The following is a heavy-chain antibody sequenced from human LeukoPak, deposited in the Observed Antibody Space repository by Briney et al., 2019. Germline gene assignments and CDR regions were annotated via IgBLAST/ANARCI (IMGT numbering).Heavy chain of an antibody. D-gene: IGHD2-15*01. V-gene: IGHV4-59*01. J-gene: IGHJ6*02. CDR3: ARSKLGYCSGGSCPYGMDV. Sequence: SETLSLTCTVSGGSISSYYRSWIRQPPGKGLEWIGYIYYSGSTNYNPSLKSRVTISVDTSKNQFSLKLSSVTAADTAVYYCARSKLGYCSGGSCPYGMDVWGQGTTVTVSS. CDR1: GGSISSYY. CDR2: IYYSGST.